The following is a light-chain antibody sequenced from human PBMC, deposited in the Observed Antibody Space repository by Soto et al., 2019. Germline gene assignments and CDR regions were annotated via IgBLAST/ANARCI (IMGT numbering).Light chain of an antibody. CDR3: QEFASN. J-gene: IGKJ4*01. CDR1: HSMSNSN. CDR2: GAS. V-gene: IGKV3-20*01. Sequence: IFLTQSPGTLSLSPGDGATLSCRASHSMSNSNLAWYQHKPGQAPRLLIYGASNRATGIPDRFSGSGSGTDFILTINRLEPEDFAVYYCQEFASNFGGGTKVDIK.